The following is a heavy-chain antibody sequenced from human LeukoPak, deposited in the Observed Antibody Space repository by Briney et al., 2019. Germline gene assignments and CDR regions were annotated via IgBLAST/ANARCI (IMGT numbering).Heavy chain of an antibody. D-gene: IGHD3-10*01. CDR2: ISTSGST. CDR1: GGSISSYY. J-gene: IGHJ4*02. CDR3: ARDDYGSGSYSTFDY. V-gene: IGHV4-4*07. Sequence: SETLSLTCTVSGGSISSYYWSWIRQPAGKGLEWIGRISTSGSTNYNPSLKSRVTMSVDTSKNQFSLKLSSVTAADTAVYYCARDDYGSGSYSTFDYWGQGTLVTVSS.